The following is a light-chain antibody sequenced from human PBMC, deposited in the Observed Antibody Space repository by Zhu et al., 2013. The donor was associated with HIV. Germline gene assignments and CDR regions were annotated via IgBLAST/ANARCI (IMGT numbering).Light chain of an antibody. CDR2: GAS. CDR1: QSVSNN. V-gene: IGKV3-15*01. CDR3: QQYNDWPRA. Sequence: EILMTQSPATLSVSPGERVTLSCRASQSVSNNLAWYHHRPGQAPRLLIYGASTRAAGIPTRFSGRGSGTEFSLTISSLQSEDFGTYFCQQYNDWPRAFGQGTKVEI. J-gene: IGKJ1*01.